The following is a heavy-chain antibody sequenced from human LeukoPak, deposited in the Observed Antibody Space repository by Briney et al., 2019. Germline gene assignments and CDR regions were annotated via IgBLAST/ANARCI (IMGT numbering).Heavy chain of an antibody. D-gene: IGHD3-3*01. CDR1: GYTFTSYD. CDR2: MNPNSGNT. J-gene: IGHJ4*02. Sequence: GASVKVSCKASGYTFTSYDINWVRQATGQGLEWMGWMNPNSGNTGYAQKLQGRVIMTTDTSTSTAYMELRSLRSDDTAVYYCARDGPGARITIFGVVIDYFDYWGQGTLVTVSS. V-gene: IGHV1-8*01. CDR3: ARDGPGARITIFGVVIDYFDY.